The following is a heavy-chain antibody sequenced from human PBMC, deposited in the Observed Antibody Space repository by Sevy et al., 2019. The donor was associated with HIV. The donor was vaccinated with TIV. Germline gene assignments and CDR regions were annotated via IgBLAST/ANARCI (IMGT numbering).Heavy chain of an antibody. CDR2: IYTGDSDT. Sequence: GESLKISCKGSGYSFTSYWNGWVRQMPGKGLEWMGIIYTGDSDTRYSPSFQGQVTISAVKSISTAYLHWSSLKASDTAMYYCARHYSSGWFCFDYWGQGTLVTVSS. D-gene: IGHD6-19*01. J-gene: IGHJ4*02. CDR1: GYSFTSYW. V-gene: IGHV5-51*01. CDR3: ARHYSSGWFCFDY.